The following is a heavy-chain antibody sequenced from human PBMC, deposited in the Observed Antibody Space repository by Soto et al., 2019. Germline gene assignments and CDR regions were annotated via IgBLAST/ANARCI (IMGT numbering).Heavy chain of an antibody. Sequence: QVQLVQSGAEVRKPGSSVKVSCEASGASFISYIFTWVRQAPGQGLEWMGRSIPIQGRADYALKFQDRVTITADRPTKTVYMELRSLTPEDRALYYCGKSLVFVHPAYMAAGGKGPPVPVSS. D-gene: IGHD3-3*01. CDR2: SIPIQGRA. CDR1: GASFISYI. J-gene: IGHJ6*03. CDR3: GKSLVFVHPAYMAA. V-gene: IGHV1-69*02.